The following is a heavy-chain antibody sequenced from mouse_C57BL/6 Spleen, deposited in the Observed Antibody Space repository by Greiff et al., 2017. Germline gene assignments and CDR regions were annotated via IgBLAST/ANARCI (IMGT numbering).Heavy chain of an antibody. J-gene: IGHJ4*01. Sequence: QVQLQQPGAELVRPGTSVKLSCKASGYTFTSYWMHWVKQRPGQGLEWIGVIDPSDSYTNYNQKFKGKATLTVDTSSSTAYMQLSSLTSEDSAVYYCARRELRLLPYAMDYWGQGTSVTVSS. CDR2: IDPSDSYT. CDR1: GYTFTSYW. D-gene: IGHD3-2*02. V-gene: IGHV1-59*01. CDR3: ARRELRLLPYAMDY.